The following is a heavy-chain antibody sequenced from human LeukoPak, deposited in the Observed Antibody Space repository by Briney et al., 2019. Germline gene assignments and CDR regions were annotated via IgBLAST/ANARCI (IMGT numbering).Heavy chain of an antibody. CDR1: GGPFSGHG. CDR3: ARGLRSSYYGYGMDF. J-gene: IGHJ6*02. Sequence: SVKVSCKVSGGPFSGHGFSWVRQAPGEGLEWMGGITAIYETTNYAERFQGRVTMTADESTSTFYMELSSLRSEDTAVYYCARGLRSSYYGYGMDFWGQGTTVTVSS. D-gene: IGHD3-16*01. V-gene: IGHV1-69*13. CDR2: ITAIYETT.